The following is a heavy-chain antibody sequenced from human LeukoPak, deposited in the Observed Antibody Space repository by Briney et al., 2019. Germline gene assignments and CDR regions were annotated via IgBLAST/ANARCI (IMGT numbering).Heavy chain of an antibody. D-gene: IGHD6-13*01. CDR3: ARRRQHYDY. CDR1: GGSISSYH. J-gene: IGHJ4*02. V-gene: IGHV4-59*08. Sequence: SETLSLTCTVSGGSISSYHWSWIRQPPGKGLEWIGYIYYSGCTNCNPSLKSRVTISVDTSKNQFSLKLSSVTAADTAVYYCARRRQHYDYWGQGTLVTVSS. CDR2: IYYSGCT.